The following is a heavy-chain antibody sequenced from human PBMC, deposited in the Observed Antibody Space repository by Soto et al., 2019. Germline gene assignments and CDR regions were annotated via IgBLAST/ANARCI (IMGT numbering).Heavy chain of an antibody. CDR2: MNPNSGNT. CDR3: ARGRREWLLYFDY. CDR1: GYTFTSYY. J-gene: IGHJ4*02. D-gene: IGHD3-3*01. Sequence: ASVKVSCKASGYTFTSYYMHWVRQAPGQGLEWMGWMNPNSGNTGYAQKFQGRVTMTRNTSISTAYMELSSLRSEDTAVYYCARGRREWLLYFDYWGQGTLVTVSS. V-gene: IGHV1-8*02.